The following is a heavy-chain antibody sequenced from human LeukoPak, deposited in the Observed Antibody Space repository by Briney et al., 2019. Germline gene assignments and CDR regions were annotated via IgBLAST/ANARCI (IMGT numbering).Heavy chain of an antibody. CDR1: GGTFSSYA. CDR3: ARSWDIVVVVAATRGGYYYYYGMDV. CDR2: IIPIFGTA. D-gene: IGHD2-15*01. V-gene: IGHV1-69*13. J-gene: IGHJ6*02. Sequence: SVKVSCKASGGTFSSYAISWVRQAPGQGLEWMGGIIPIFGTANYAQKFQGRVTITADESTSTAYMELSSLRPEDTAVYYCARSWDIVVVVAATRGGYYYYYGMDVWGQGTTVTVSS.